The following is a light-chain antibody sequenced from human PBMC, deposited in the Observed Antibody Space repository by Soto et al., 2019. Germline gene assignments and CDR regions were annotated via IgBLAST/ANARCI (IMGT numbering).Light chain of an antibody. Sequence: QSALTQPRSVSGSPGQSVTISCSGTSSDVGGYNYVSWYQQHPGKAPKLMIYDVSKWPSGVPDRFSGSKSGNTVSLTISGLQAEGEADYYCCSYAGRYTYVFGTGTKVTVL. J-gene: IGLJ1*01. CDR1: SSDVGGYNY. V-gene: IGLV2-11*01. CDR2: DVS. CDR3: CSYAGRYTYV.